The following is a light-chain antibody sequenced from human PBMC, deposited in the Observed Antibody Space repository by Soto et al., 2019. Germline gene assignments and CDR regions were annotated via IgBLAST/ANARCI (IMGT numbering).Light chain of an antibody. Sequence: EIVLTQSPGTLSLSPGERATLSCRASQSVSSSYLAWYQQKPGQATRLLIYGASSRATGIPDRFSGSGSGTDFTLTISRLEPEVFAVYYCQQYGSSLWTFGPGTKVEIK. J-gene: IGKJ1*01. CDR3: QQYGSSLWT. V-gene: IGKV3-20*01. CDR1: QSVSSSY. CDR2: GAS.